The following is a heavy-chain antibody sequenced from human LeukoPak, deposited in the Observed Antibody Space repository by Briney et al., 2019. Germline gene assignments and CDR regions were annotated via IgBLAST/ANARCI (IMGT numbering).Heavy chain of an antibody. V-gene: IGHV4-4*02. Sequence: GSLRLSCAVSGFTFSDYSMNWVRQAPGKGLEWIGEIYHSGSTNYNPSLKSRVTISVDKSKNQFSLKLSSVTAADTAVYYCARDSYGSGSPPSQHWGQGTLVTVSS. CDR3: ARDSYGSGSPPSQH. CDR1: GFTFSDYSM. D-gene: IGHD3-10*01. CDR2: IYHSGST. J-gene: IGHJ1*01.